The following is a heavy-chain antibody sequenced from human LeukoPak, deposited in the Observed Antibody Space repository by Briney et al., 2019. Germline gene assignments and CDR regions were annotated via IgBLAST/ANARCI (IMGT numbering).Heavy chain of an antibody. CDR1: GGTFISYA. Sequence: SVKVSCKASGGTFISYAISWVRQAPGQGLEWMGGIIPIFGTANYAQKFQGRVTITTDESTRTAYMELSSLRSEDTAVYYCARGEWEAVATVREDYYYYMDVWGKGTTVTVSS. J-gene: IGHJ6*03. CDR3: ARGEWEAVATVREDYYYYMDV. V-gene: IGHV1-69*05. D-gene: IGHD5-12*01. CDR2: IIPIFGTA.